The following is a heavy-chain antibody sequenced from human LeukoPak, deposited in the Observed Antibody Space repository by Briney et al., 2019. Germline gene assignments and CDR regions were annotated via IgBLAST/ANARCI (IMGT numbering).Heavy chain of an antibody. V-gene: IGHV3-33*01. Sequence: GGSLTLSCTASGFTFNHYGMHWVRHAPGRRQEWVAGIWYDGTNKYYADSVKGRLTISRDNSRNTLYLQMNSLRVEDTAMYSCARDPAGNRGNFDYWGQGTLVTVSS. J-gene: IGHJ4*02. CDR3: ARDPAGNRGNFDY. CDR1: GFTFNHYG. CDR2: IWYDGTNK. D-gene: IGHD6-13*01.